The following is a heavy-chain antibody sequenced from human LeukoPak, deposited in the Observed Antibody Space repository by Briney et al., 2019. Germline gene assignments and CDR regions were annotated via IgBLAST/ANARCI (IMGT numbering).Heavy chain of an antibody. Sequence: GGSLRLSCAASGFTFSDHYMEWVRRAPGKELEWVGRIRKKPNSYTTEYAASVEGRFSLSRDDSINSLFLQMNSLKTEDTAVYYCARESVLLGIAVPDFWGQGTLVTVSS. CDR3: ARESVLLGIAVPDF. J-gene: IGHJ4*02. D-gene: IGHD6-19*01. CDR1: GFTFSDHY. CDR2: IRKKPNSYTT. V-gene: IGHV3-72*01.